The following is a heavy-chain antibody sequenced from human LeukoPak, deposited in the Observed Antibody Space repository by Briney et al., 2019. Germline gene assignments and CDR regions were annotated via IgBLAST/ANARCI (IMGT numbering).Heavy chain of an antibody. V-gene: IGHV1-24*01. CDR2: FDPEDGET. D-gene: IGHD1-26*01. J-gene: IGHJ4*02. CDR1: GYTLTELS. CDR3: ATGVGSGSYDFDY. Sequence: GASVKVSCKVSGYTLTELSMHWVRQAPGKGLEWMGGFDPEDGETIYAQKFQGGVTMTEDTSTDTAYMELSSLRSEDTAVYYCATGVGSGSYDFDYWGQGTLVTVSS.